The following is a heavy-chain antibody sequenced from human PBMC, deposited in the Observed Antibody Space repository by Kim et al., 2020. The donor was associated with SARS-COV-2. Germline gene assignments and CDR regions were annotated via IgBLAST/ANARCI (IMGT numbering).Heavy chain of an antibody. J-gene: IGHJ4*02. CDR2: IYYSGST. CDR3: ARLRTMVDSYWTSPQPDY. V-gene: IGHV4-39*01. D-gene: IGHD3-10*01. CDR1: GGSISSSNYY. Sequence: SETLSLTCTVSGGSISSSNYYWGWIRQPPGKGLEWIGNIYYSGSTYYNPSLKSRLTISVDTSKSQFSLRLTSVTAADTAVYYCARLRTMVDSYWTSPQPDYWGQGTLVTVSS.